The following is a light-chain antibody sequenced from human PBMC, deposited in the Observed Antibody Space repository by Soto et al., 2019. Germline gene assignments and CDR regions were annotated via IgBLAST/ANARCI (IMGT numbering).Light chain of an antibody. J-gene: IGKJ4*01. Sequence: DIQMTQSPSSVSASVGDSLTITCRASQGITSWLAWYQQKPGRAPKLLIYAASNLQSGVPSRFSVSGSGTDFTLTISSLQPEDFGTYYCQQTSSFPLTLGGGTKVEIK. CDR2: AAS. V-gene: IGKV1-12*01. CDR3: QQTSSFPLT. CDR1: QGITSW.